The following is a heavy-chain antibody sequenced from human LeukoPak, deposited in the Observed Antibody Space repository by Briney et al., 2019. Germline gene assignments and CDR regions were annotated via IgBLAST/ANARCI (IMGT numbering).Heavy chain of an antibody. D-gene: IGHD5-18*01. J-gene: IGHJ4*02. CDR1: GFTFSNYT. CDR3: ATYSRE. CDR2: ISSCSSYI. V-gene: IGHV3-21*01. Sequence: GGSLRLSCAASGFTFSNYTMNWVRQAPGKGLEWVSSISSCSSYIYYADSLKGRFTISRDNAKNSLYLQMNSLRVEDTAVYYCATYSREWGQGTLVTVSS.